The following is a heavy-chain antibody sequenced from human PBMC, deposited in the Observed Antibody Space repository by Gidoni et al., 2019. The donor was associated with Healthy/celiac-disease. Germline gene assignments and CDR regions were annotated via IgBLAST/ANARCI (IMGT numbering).Heavy chain of an antibody. CDR2: IYTSGST. J-gene: IGHJ6*02. CDR1: GGSISSYY. Sequence: QVQLQESGPGLVKPSETLSLTCTVSGGSISSYYWSWIRQPAGKGLEWIGRIYTSGSTNYNPSLKSRVTMSVDTSKNQFSLKLSSVTAADTAVYYCARERVVVVPAAIPINYGMDVWGQGTTVTVSS. CDR3: ARERVVVVPAAIPINYGMDV. D-gene: IGHD2-2*02. V-gene: IGHV4-4*07.